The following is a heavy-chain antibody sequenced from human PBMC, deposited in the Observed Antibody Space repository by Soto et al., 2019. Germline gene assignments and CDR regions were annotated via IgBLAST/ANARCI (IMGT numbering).Heavy chain of an antibody. V-gene: IGHV3-30*14. J-gene: IGHJ6*02. D-gene: IGHD3-10*01. Sequence: GGSLRLSCAASGFTFSSYAMHWVRQAPGKGLEWVAVIAYDGRNKYYADSVKGRFTISRDNSKNTLYLQMNSLRAEDTAVYYCARVGPTYYYGSGPLDLWGQGTSVTGSS. CDR2: IAYDGRNK. CDR3: ARVGPTYYYGSGPLDL. CDR1: GFTFSSYA.